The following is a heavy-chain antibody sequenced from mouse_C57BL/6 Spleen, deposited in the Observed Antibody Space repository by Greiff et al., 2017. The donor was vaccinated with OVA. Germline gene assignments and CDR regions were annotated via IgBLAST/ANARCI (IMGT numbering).Heavy chain of an antibody. CDR3: ARWELRLQYCDY. CDR2: IYPSDSET. D-gene: IGHD3-2*02. V-gene: IGHV1-61*01. Sequence: VQLQQPGAELVRPGSSVKLSCKASGYTFTSYWMDWVKQRPGQGLEWIGNIYPSDSETHYNQKFKDKATLTVDKSSSTAYMQLSSLTSEDSAVYYCARWELRLQYCDYWGQGTTLTVSS. CDR1: GYTFTSYW. J-gene: IGHJ2*01.